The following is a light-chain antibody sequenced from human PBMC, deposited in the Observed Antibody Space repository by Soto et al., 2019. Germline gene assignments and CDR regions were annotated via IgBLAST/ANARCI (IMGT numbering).Light chain of an antibody. CDR2: GAS. CDR1: QSVSSN. CDR3: QQSGTTLT. V-gene: IGKV3-20*01. Sequence: EIVLTQSPATLSLSPGERATLSCRASQSVSSNLAWYQQKPGQAPRLLIYGASTRATGIPARFSGSGSGTDFTLTISRLEPEDFAVYFCQQSGTTLTFGGGTKVDI. J-gene: IGKJ4*01.